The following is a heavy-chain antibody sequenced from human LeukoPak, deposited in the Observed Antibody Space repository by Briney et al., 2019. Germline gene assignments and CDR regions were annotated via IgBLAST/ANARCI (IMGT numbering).Heavy chain of an antibody. CDR1: GGSFSDYY. D-gene: IGHD3-10*01. Sequence: SETLSLPCTVSGGSFSDYYWTWIRQPPGKGLEWLGYSGSTNYNPSLKSRVTISTDTSKRHFSLTLSSVTADDTAVYYCARTRRHYYGSGKNLTPWPAGLDVWGQGATVTVS. CDR3: ARTRRHYYGSGKNLTPWPAGLDV. CDR2: SGST. J-gene: IGHJ6*02. V-gene: IGHV4-59*01.